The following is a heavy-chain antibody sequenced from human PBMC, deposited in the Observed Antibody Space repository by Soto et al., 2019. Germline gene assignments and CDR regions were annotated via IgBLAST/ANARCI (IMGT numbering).Heavy chain of an antibody. V-gene: IGHV3-23*01. D-gene: IGHD6-19*01. CDR2: ISGSGGST. CDR3: ANLAVAGTTYYYYGMDV. J-gene: IGHJ6*02. CDR1: GFTFSSYA. Sequence: GGSLRLSCAASGFTFSSYAMSWVRQAPGKGLEWVSAISGSGGSTYYADSVKGRFTISRDNSKNTLYLQMNSLRAEDTAVYYCANLAVAGTTYYYYGMDVWGQGTTVTVSS.